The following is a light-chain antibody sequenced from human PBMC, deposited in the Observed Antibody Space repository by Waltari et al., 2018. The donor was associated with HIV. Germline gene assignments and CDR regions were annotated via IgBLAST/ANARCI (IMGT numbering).Light chain of an antibody. Sequence: DLQMIQSPSTLSASVGDRVRMTCRASQNFNSWLAWYQQKSGKAPRLLIYEATNLESGVPSRFSGTQSGTEFTLTISSLQPDDSATYYCQQYDSYRLWTFGQGTKVAIK. CDR3: QQYDSYRLWT. CDR1: QNFNSW. V-gene: IGKV1-5*03. J-gene: IGKJ1*01. CDR2: EAT.